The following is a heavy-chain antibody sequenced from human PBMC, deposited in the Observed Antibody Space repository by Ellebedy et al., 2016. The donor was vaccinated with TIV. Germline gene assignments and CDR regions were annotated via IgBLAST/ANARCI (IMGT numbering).Heavy chain of an antibody. CDR3: AKDWRGDCNEGSCYPPHL. Sequence: GESLKIPCVASGFAFSSYAMNWVRQAPGKGLEWVVLISDSGGNTYYADSVKGRFTISRDKYKDTLYLQMNSLRAEDTAIYYCAKDWRGDCNEGSCYPPHLWGRGTLVTVSS. D-gene: IGHD2-15*01. CDR2: ISDSGGNT. CDR1: GFAFSSYA. J-gene: IGHJ2*01. V-gene: IGHV3-23*01.